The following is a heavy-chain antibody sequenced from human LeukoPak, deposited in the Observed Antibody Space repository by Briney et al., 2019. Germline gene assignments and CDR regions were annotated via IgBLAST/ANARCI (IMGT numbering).Heavy chain of an antibody. CDR1: GGSISSGGYY. J-gene: IGHJ3*02. Sequence: SETLSRTCTVSGGSISSGGYYWSWIRQHPGKGPEWIGYIYYSGSTYYNPSLKSRVTISVDTSKNQFSLKLSSVTAADTAVYYCARDERTAAGTVSGAFDIWGQGTMVTVSS. CDR3: ARDERTAAGTVSGAFDI. V-gene: IGHV4-31*03. CDR2: IYYSGST. D-gene: IGHD6-13*01.